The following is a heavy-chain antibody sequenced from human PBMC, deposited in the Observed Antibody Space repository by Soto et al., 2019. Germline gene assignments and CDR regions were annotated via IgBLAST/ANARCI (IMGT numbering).Heavy chain of an antibody. Sequence: QVQLQQWGAGLLKPSETLSLTCAVYGGFVSSGSYYCSWIRQPPGKGLEWIGEMSHRGGTHFNPSLKSRVTISVDPSKNQFSLKMSSVTAADTALYYCARVERGTATTVVDAFDIWGPGTMVTVSS. CDR3: ARVERGTATTVVDAFDI. D-gene: IGHD1-1*01. J-gene: IGHJ3*02. CDR1: GGFVSSGSYY. CDR2: MSHRGGT. V-gene: IGHV4-34*01.